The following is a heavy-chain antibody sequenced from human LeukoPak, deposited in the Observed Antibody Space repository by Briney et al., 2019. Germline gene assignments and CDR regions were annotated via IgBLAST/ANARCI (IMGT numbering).Heavy chain of an antibody. CDR2: IDLGSTTI. J-gene: IGHJ5*02. Sequence: PGGSLRLSCSASGFVFTIYTMYWVRQAPGKGLEWVSYIDLGSTTIYYADSVKGRFTISRDDAKNSLFLQMDSLRAEDTALYYCARGPPLFDPWGQGTLVTVSS. CDR1: GFVFTIYT. CDR3: ARGPPLFDP. V-gene: IGHV3-48*01.